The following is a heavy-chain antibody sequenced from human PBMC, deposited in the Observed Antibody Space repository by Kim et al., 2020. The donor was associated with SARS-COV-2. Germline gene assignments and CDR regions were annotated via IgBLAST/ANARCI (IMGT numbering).Heavy chain of an antibody. Sequence: GGSLRLSCAASGFTFSNAWMSWVRQAPGKGLEWVGRIKSKTGGGTTDYAAPVKGRFTISRDDSKNTLYLQMNSPKTEDTDVYYCTTDPEKGREMDTTPQDDWGQGTLVTVSS. J-gene: IGHJ4*02. CDR2: IKSKTGGGTT. D-gene: IGHD5-18*01. V-gene: IGHV3-15*01. CDR1: GFTFSNAW. CDR3: TTDPEKGREMDTTPQDD.